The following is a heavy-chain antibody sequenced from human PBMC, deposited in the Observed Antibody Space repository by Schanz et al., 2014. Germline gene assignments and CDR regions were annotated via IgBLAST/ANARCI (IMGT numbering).Heavy chain of an antibody. CDR3: AGATYSSSWYGGSEYFQH. V-gene: IGHV1-18*04. Sequence: QVQLVQSGAEVKKPGASVKVSCKASGYTFTSYGISWVRQAPGQGPEWMGWISDYNADTKYAQKVQGRVTMTTDTSKSTAYMELRSLRSDDTAVYYCAGATYSSSWYGGSEYFQHWSQGTLVTVSS. CDR2: ISDYNADT. CDR1: GYTFTSYG. D-gene: IGHD6-13*01. J-gene: IGHJ1*01.